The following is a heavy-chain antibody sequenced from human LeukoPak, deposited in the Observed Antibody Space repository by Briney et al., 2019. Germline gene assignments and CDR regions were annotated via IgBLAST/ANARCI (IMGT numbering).Heavy chain of an antibody. CDR1: GFPFSIHG. J-gene: IGHJ4*02. Sequence: GGSLGLSCAGSGFPFSIHGMNWVRQAPGKGLEWVSGISPGGGPTYYADSVKGRFTISRDDSKNTLYLQMNNLRAEDTAVYYCAKDGAWLRFDDWGQGTLVTVSS. D-gene: IGHD5-12*01. V-gene: IGHV3-23*01. CDR3: AKDGAWLRFDD. CDR2: ISPGGGPT.